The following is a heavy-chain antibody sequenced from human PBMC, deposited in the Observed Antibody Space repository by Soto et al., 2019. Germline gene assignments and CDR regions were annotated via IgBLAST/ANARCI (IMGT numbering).Heavy chain of an antibody. J-gene: IGHJ2*01. CDR3: AKDPTPHFDL. D-gene: IGHD2-15*01. CDR1: GFTFSSYG. Sequence: QVQLVESGGGVVQPGRSLRLSCAASGFTFSSYGMHWVRQAPGKGLEWVAVISYDGSNKYYADSVKGRFTSSRDNSKNTLYLQMNSLRAEDTAVYYCAKDPTPHFDLWGRGTLVTVSS. V-gene: IGHV3-30*18. CDR2: ISYDGSNK.